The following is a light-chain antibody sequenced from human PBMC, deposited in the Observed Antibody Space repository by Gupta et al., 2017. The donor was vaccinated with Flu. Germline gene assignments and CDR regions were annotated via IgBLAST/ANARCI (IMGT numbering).Light chain of an antibody. CDR3: RQYCSTPRT. V-gene: IGKV4-1*01. CDR1: QSVLCSSNNESS. Sequence: SLGEMATINCKSSQSVLCSSNNESSLAGYQQKPRQPPKLLIIWEATQGSGVPDRCCSGRSGANYTLTISSLQAEDESVDYCRQYCSTPRTFGQGTKVEIK. J-gene: IGKJ1*01. CDR2: WEA.